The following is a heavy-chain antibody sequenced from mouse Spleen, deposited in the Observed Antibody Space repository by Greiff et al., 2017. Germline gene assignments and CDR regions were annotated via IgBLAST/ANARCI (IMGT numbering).Heavy chain of an antibody. CDR3: ARRTTVVPFAY. CDR2: INPGSGGT. D-gene: IGHD1-1*01. J-gene: IGHJ3*01. CDR1: GYAFTNYL. V-gene: IGHV1-54*01. Sequence: QVQLQQSGAELVRPGTSVKVSCKASGYAFTNYLIEWVKQRPGQGLEWIGVINPGSGGTNYNEKFKGKATLTADKSSSTAYMQLSSLTSEDSAVYFCARRTTVVPFAYWGQGTLVTVSA.